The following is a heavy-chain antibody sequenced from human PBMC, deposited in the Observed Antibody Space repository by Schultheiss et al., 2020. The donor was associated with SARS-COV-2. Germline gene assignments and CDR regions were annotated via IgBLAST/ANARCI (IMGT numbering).Heavy chain of an antibody. Sequence: GESLKISCAASGFTFSSYGMHWVRQAPGKGLEWVAVIWYDGSNKYYADSVKGRFTISRDNSKNTLSLQMNSLRADDTAVYYCARGLTGIGFGDFMGMDVWGQGTTVTVSS. V-gene: IGHV3-33*01. J-gene: IGHJ6*02. CDR1: GFTFSSYG. D-gene: IGHD3-10*01. CDR3: ARGLTGIGFGDFMGMDV. CDR2: IWYDGSNK.